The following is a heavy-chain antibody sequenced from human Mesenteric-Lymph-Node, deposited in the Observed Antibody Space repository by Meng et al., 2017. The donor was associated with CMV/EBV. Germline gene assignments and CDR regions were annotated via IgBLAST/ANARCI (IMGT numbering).Heavy chain of an antibody. CDR1: GGSFSGYY. D-gene: IGHD4-23*01. CDR3: ARHQRWLKSEGGFNY. CDR2: INHSGST. Sequence: QGQLKQWGAGLLKPSETLSLPCAVYGGSFSGYYWSWIRQPPGKGLEWIGEINHSGSTNYNPSLKSRVTISVDTSKNQFSLKLSSVTAADTAVYYCARHQRWLKSEGGFNYWGQGTLVTVSS. V-gene: IGHV4-34*01. J-gene: IGHJ4*02.